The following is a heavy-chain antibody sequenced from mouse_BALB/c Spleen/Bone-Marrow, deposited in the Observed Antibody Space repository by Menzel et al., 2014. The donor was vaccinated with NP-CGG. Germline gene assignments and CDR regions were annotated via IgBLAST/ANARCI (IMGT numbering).Heavy chain of an antibody. CDR3: ASYYGSSYDYFDY. J-gene: IGHJ2*01. D-gene: IGHD1-1*01. Sequence: VQLKQSGAELVRPGALVKLSCKASGFNIKDYYKHWVKQRPEQGLEWIGWIDPENGNTIYDPKFQGKASITADTSSNTAYLQLSSLTSEDTAVYYCASYYGSSYDYFDYWGQGTTLTVSS. CDR1: GFNIKDYY. V-gene: IGHV14-1*02. CDR2: IDPENGNT.